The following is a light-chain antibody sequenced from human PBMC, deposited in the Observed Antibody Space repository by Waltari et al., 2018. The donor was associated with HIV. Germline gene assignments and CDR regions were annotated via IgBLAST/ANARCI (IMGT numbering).Light chain of an antibody. CDR2: EAS. J-gene: IGKJ1*01. Sequence: DIQMTQSPSTLSASVGDRVTITCRASQSINSWLAWYQQKRGKAPRLLISEASSLQSGVPSRFSGSESGTEFTIIINSLQPDDFATYYCQQYKTYSTTFGQGTNVEIK. CDR3: QQYKTYSTT. CDR1: QSINSW. V-gene: IGKV1-5*03.